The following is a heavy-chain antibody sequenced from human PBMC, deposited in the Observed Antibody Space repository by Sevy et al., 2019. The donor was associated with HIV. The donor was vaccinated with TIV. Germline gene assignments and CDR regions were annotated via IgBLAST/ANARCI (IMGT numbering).Heavy chain of an antibody. V-gene: IGHV1-18*01. D-gene: IGHD6-13*01. CDR1: GYTFSSYG. J-gene: IGHJ4*02. CDR2: INTYDGNT. CDR3: AKGAHPQRSNSWYDY. Sequence: ASVKVSCKASGYTFSSYGISWVRQAPGQGLEWMGWINTYDGNTKYAQKVQGRVALTTDTSTGTDYMEVGSLRSDDTAVYYCAKGAHPQRSNSWYDYWGQGTLVTVSS.